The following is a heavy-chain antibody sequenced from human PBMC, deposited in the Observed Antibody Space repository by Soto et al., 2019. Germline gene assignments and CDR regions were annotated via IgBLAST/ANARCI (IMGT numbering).Heavy chain of an antibody. CDR3: ARAGGGGLFEP. D-gene: IGHD2-15*01. J-gene: IGHJ5*02. CDR2: ISPGSRYP. Sequence: SCAGSCLHFVDYDMSWIRKAQGNGLEWLSYISPGSRYPAYADSVKGRFTISRDNAKRSLYLQMMSLTAEDTAIYYCARAGGGGLFEPWAQGTMVIV. V-gene: IGHV3-11*06. CDR1: CLHFVDYD.